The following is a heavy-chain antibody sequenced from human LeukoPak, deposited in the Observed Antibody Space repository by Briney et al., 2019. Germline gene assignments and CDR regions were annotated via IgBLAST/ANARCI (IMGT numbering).Heavy chain of an antibody. D-gene: IGHD2-2*01. CDR3: ARVVVVVPAANRRGHWFDP. V-gene: IGHV4-34*01. J-gene: IGHJ5*02. CDR2: INDSGST. Sequence: SETLSLTCAVYGGSFSGYYWSWIRQPPGKGLEWVGEINDSGSTNYNPSLKSRVTISVDTSKNQFSLKLSSVTAADTAVYYCARVVVVVPAANRRGHWFDPWGQGTLVTVSS. CDR1: GGSFSGYY.